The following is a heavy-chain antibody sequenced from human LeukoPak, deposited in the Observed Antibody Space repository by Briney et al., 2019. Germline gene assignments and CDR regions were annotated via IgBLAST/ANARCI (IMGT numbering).Heavy chain of an antibody. CDR3: ASLVIRFKNVRSYYFDY. Sequence: ASVKVSCKASGYTFTGYYMHWVRQAPGQGFEWMGWINPNSGGTNYAQKFQGRVTMTRDTSISTAYMELSRLRSDDTAVYYCASLVIRFKNVRSYYFDYWGQGTLVTVSS. V-gene: IGHV1-2*02. D-gene: IGHD2/OR15-2a*01. J-gene: IGHJ4*02. CDR1: GYTFTGYY. CDR2: INPNSGGT.